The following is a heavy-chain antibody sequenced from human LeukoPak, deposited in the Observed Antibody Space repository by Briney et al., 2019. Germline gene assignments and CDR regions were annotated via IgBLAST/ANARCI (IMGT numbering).Heavy chain of an antibody. J-gene: IGHJ5*02. V-gene: IGHV4-38-2*02. CDR1: GYSISSGYY. CDR3: ARDFDSGNYVIWFDP. CDR2: IYHSGST. D-gene: IGHD4-11*01. Sequence: SETLSLTCTVSGYSISSGYYWGWIRQPPGKGLEWIGSIYHSGSTYYNPSLTSRVTISIDASKNQFSLKLSSVTAADTAVYYCARDFDSGNYVIWFDPWGQGTLVTVSS.